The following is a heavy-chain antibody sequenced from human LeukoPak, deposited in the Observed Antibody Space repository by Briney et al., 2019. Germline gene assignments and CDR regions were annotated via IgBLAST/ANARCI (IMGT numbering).Heavy chain of an antibody. CDR3: ARDGELVIGYFDY. CDR2: ISSSSSTI. D-gene: IGHD3-9*01. CDR1: GFTFSSYS. Sequence: GGSLRLSCAASGFTFSSYSMNWVRQAPGKGLEWVSYISSSSSTIYYADSVKGRFTISRDNAKNSLYLQMNSLRAEDTAVYYCARDGELVIGYFDYWGQGTLVTVSS. V-gene: IGHV3-48*01. J-gene: IGHJ4*02.